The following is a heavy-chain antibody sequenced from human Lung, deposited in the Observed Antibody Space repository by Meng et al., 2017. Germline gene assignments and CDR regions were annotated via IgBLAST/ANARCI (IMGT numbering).Heavy chain of an antibody. Sequence: EMRAVESGVGLIELGGSLRPSCAASGFTFSSYGMNWVRQAPGKGLEWVSSISSSSSYIYYADSVKGRFTISRDNAKNSLYLQMNSLRAEDTAVYYCARERGTSDYWGQGTLVTSPQ. D-gene: IGHD1-7*01. CDR3: ARERGTSDY. CDR1: GFTFSSYG. J-gene: IGHJ4*02. V-gene: IGHV3-21*01. CDR2: ISSSSSYI.